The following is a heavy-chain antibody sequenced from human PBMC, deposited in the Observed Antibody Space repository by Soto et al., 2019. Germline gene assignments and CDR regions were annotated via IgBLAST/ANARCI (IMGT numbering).Heavy chain of an antibody. CDR1: EFTFSNYW. CDR2: IKQDASEK. D-gene: IGHD3-16*01. Sequence: EVQLVESGGGLVQPGGSLRLSCAASEFTFSNYWMSWVRQAPGKGLEWVANIKQDASEKYYVDSVKGRFTIFRDNARNSLYLQMDSRGVGDTAVYFWGRQPRWGGGMDVWGQGTTVTVSS. CDR3: GRQPRWGGGMDV. V-gene: IGHV3-7*03. J-gene: IGHJ6*02.